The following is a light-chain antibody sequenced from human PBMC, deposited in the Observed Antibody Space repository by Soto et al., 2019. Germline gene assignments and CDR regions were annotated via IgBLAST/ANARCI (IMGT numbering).Light chain of an antibody. Sequence: GDIPTITCRASQSISSWLAWYQQKPGKAPKLLIYDASSLESGVPSRFSGSGSGTDFTLTISSLQPEDFAVYYCQQYYKWPITFGQGTRLEIK. CDR1: QSISSW. V-gene: IGKV1-5*01. CDR2: DAS. CDR3: QQYYKWPIT. J-gene: IGKJ5*01.